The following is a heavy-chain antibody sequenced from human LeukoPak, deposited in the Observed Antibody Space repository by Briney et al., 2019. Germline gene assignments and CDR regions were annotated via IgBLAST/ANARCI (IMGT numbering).Heavy chain of an antibody. CDR1: GFTFDDYA. V-gene: IGHV3-43*02. Sequence: GGSLRLSCAASGFTFDDYAMHWVRQAPGKGLEWVSLISGDGGSTYYADSMKGRFTISRDNSKNSLYLQMNSLRTEDTALYYCAKDITYYYDSSGYYLGYMDVWGKGTTVTVSS. CDR3: AKDITYYYDSSGYYLGYMDV. J-gene: IGHJ6*03. CDR2: ISGDGGST. D-gene: IGHD3-22*01.